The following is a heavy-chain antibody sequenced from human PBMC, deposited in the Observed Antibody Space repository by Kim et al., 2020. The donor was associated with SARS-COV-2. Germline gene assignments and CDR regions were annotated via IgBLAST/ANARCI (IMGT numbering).Heavy chain of an antibody. CDR1: GFTFSSYS. V-gene: IGHV3-21*04. Sequence: GGSLRLSCAASGFTFSSYSMNWVRQAPGKGLEWVSSISSSSSYIYYADSVKGRFTISRDNAKNSLYLQMNSLRAEDTAVYYCARDHVVVVAATPAFDYWGQGTLVTVSS. CDR2: ISSSSSYI. CDR3: ARDHVVVVAATPAFDY. D-gene: IGHD2-15*01. J-gene: IGHJ4*02.